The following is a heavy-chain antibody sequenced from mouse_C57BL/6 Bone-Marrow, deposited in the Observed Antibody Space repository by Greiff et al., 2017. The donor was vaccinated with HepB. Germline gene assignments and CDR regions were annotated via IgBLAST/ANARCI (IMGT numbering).Heavy chain of an antibody. V-gene: IGHV1-55*01. CDR1: GYTFTSYW. CDR2: IYPGSGST. CDR3: ARVEGGWDRFAD. Sequence: QVQLQQPGAELVKPGASVKMSCKASGYTFTSYWITWVKQRPGQGLEWIGDIYPGSGSTNYNEKFKSKATLTVDTSSSTAYMQLSSLTSEDSAVYYCARVEGGWDRFADWGQGTLVTVSA. D-gene: IGHD4-1*01. J-gene: IGHJ3*01.